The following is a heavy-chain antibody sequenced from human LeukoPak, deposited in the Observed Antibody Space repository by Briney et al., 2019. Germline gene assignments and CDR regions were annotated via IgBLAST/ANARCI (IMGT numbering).Heavy chain of an antibody. CDR2: ISGSGGST. CDR3: AKGDSGYDSYYFDY. J-gene: IGHJ4*02. Sequence: PGGSLRLSCGASGFTLTTYSMGWVRQAPGKGLEWVSAISGSGGSTYYADSVKGRFTISRDNSKNTLYLQMNSLRAEDTAVYYCAKGDSGYDSYYFDYWGQGTLVTVSS. D-gene: IGHD5-12*01. V-gene: IGHV3-23*01. CDR1: GFTLTTYS.